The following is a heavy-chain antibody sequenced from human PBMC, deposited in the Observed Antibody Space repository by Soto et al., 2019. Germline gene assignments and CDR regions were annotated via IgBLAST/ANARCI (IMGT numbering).Heavy chain of an antibody. CDR1: ELQLGGLA. V-gene: IGHV3-23*01. J-gene: IGHJ5*01. CDR2: FSGPGGGT. CDR3: AKGKISTTTYTSFDS. D-gene: IGHD1-26*01. Sequence: GGSRKLPVKPPELQLGGLAMSWVPQPPGKGLEWVSTFSGPGGGTYYADSVKGRFTISRDNFKSSLYLQMSNLRAEDTAIYYCAKGKISTTTYTSFDSWGQGTLVTVSS.